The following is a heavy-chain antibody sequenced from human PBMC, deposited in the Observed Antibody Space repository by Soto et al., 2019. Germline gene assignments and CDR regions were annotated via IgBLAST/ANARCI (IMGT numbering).Heavy chain of an antibody. CDR1: GFTFRSFT. CDR3: TRDASRDSSARGWFDP. D-gene: IGHD6-13*01. Sequence: EVQLVESGGGLVKPGGPLRLSCEPSGFTFRSFTMNWVRQAPGKGLEWVSTISSNSAYIYYTDALRGRFTISRDNAKNSLHLQMNSLRAEDTAVYYCTRDASRDSSARGWFDPWGPRTLVTVSS. CDR2: ISSNSAYI. J-gene: IGHJ5*02. V-gene: IGHV3-21*02.